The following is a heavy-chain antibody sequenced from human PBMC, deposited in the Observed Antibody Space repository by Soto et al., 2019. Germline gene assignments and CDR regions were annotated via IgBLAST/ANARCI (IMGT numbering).Heavy chain of an antibody. D-gene: IGHD3-10*01. V-gene: IGHV4-39*01. CDR2: IYYSGST. J-gene: IGHJ4*02. CDR3: ARHAPGTMVRGVIKQFDY. Sequence: SETLSLTCTVSGGSISSSSYYWGWIRQPPGKGLEWIGSIYYSGSTYYNPSLKSRVTISVDTSKNQFSLKLSSVTAADTAVYYCARHAPGTMVRGVIKQFDYWGQGTLVTVSS. CDR1: GGSISSSSYY.